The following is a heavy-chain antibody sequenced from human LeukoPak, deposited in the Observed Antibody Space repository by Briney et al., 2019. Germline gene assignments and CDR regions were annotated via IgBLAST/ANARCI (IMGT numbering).Heavy chain of an antibody. CDR3: ASYPGGLRFLLDY. CDR1: GFTFSDYY. V-gene: IGHV3-11*04. J-gene: IGHJ4*02. D-gene: IGHD3-3*01. CDR2: ISSSSSTI. Sequence: GGSLRLSCAASGFTFSDYYMSWIRQAPGKGLEWVSYISSSSSTIYYADSVKGRFTISRDNAKNSLYLQMNSLRDEDTAVYYCASYPGGLRFLLDYWGQGTLVTVPS.